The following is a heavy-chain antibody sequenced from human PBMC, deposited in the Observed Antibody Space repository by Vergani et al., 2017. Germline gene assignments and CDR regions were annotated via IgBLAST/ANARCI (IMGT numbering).Heavy chain of an antibody. V-gene: IGHV1-8*01. Sequence: QVQLVQSGAEVKKPGASVKVSCKASGYTFTSYDINWVRQASGQGLEWMGWMNPNSGNTGYAQQFQGRVTMTRDTSISTAYMEVTSLRSEDTAVYYCATGCRDCHSIRFDLWGQGTLVTVSS. CDR1: GYTFTSYD. CDR3: ATGCRDCHSIRFDL. J-gene: IGHJ5*02. CDR2: MNPNSGNT. D-gene: IGHD2/OR15-2a*01.